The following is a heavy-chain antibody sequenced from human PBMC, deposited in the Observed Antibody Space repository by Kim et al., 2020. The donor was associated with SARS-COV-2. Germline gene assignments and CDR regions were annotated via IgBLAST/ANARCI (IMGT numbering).Heavy chain of an antibody. V-gene: IGHV3-23*01. CDR3: ATKLTGRYRGEGDY. Sequence: GGSLRLSCAASGFTFSSYDMNWVRQAPGKGLEWVSEVNLSGRNKYYSDSVKGRFTVSRDNSKHTLYLQMNSLRDEDTAVYYCATKLTGRYRGEGDYWGQGNLVTVSS. CDR2: VNLSGRNK. D-gene: IGHD1-26*01. CDR1: GFTFSSYD. J-gene: IGHJ4*02.